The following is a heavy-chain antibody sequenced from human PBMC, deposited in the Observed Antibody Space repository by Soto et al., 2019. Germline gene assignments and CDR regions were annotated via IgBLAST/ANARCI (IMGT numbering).Heavy chain of an antibody. CDR3: VREAPCSNGVCQFDY. CDR2: ISSSGSTI. V-gene: IGHV3-48*03. CDR1: GFTFSPYE. J-gene: IGHJ4*02. D-gene: IGHD2-8*01. Sequence: LRLSCAASGFTFSPYEMSWVRQAPGKGLEWISYISSSGSTIHYADSVKGRFSISRDNAKKSLFLQMNSLRAEDTAVYYCVREAPCSNGVCQFDYWGRGTLVTVSS.